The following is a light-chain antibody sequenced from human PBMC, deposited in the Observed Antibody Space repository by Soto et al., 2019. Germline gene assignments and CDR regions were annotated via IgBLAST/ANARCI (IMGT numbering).Light chain of an antibody. V-gene: IGKV1-5*01. CDR3: QQSYSTPDT. Sequence: DIQMTQSPSTLPASVGDRVTITCRASENISRWLAWYQQKPGKAPKLLIYDASRLESGVPSRFSGRGSGTEFTLTISSLQPDDFATYYCQQSYSTPDTFGQGTKLEIK. J-gene: IGKJ2*01. CDR2: DAS. CDR1: ENISRW.